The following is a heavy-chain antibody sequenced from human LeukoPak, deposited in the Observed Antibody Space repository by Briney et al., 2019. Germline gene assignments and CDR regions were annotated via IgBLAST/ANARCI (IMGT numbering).Heavy chain of an antibody. CDR2: IFYSGST. J-gene: IGHJ4*02. D-gene: IGHD2-15*01. Sequence: SWIRQPPGKGLEWIGSIFYSGSTYYNPSLKSRVTISVDTSKNQFSLKLSSVTAADTAVYYCARGARMNDYWGQGTLVTVSS. V-gene: IGHV4-30-4*01. CDR3: ARGARMNDY.